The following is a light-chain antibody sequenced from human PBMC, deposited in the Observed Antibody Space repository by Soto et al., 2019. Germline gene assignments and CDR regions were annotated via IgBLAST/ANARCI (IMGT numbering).Light chain of an antibody. Sequence: QSALTQPASVSGSPGQSITISCTGTSSDVGGYDYVSWYQQYAGKAPKLTIYNVRNRPSGVSNRFSGSKSGNTASLTISGLQPDDEADYFFRSYTNGGTVLFGGGTKLTVL. CDR3: RSYTNGGTVL. CDR1: SSDVGGYDY. V-gene: IGLV2-14*01. J-gene: IGLJ2*01. CDR2: NVR.